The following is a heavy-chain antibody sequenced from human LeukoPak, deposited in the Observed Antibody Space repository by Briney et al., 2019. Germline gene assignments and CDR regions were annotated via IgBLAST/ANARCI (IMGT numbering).Heavy chain of an antibody. V-gene: IGHV5-51*01. J-gene: IGHJ5*02. CDR2: IYPGDSDT. CDR3: ARQGQQLSPYNWFDP. D-gene: IGHD6-13*01. CDR1: GYSFTSYW. Sequence: GESLKISCKGSGYSFTSYWIGWVRQMPGKGLEWMGIIYPGDSDTRYSPSFQGQVTISADKSISTAYLQWSSLKASDTAMYYCARQGQQLSPYNWFDPWGQGTLVTVSP.